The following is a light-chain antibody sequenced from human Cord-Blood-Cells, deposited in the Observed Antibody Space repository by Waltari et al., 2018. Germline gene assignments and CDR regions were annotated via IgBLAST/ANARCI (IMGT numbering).Light chain of an antibody. J-gene: IGLJ3*02. CDR3: CSYAGSSTWV. CDR1: SSDVGSYNL. CDR2: GGS. Sequence: QSALTQPASVSGSPGQSITISCTGTSSDVGSYNLVSWYQQHPGKAPKLMIYGGSNRTSGVSNRFSGSKSGNTASLTISGLQAGDEADYYCCSYAGSSTWVFGGGTKLTVL. V-gene: IGLV2-23*01.